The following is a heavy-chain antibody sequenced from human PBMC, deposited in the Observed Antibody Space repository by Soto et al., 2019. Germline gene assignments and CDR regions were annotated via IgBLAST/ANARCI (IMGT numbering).Heavy chain of an antibody. CDR1: VFTFSSYW. CDR3: ARDRGSIAVAGIVDY. V-gene: IGHV3-7*03. Sequence: GGSLRLSCAASVFTFSSYWMRLVRQSPGKGLEWMANIKQDGSEKYYVDSVKGRFTISRDNAKNSLYLQMKSLRAEDTAVYYCARDRGSIAVAGIVDYWGQGTLVTVSS. J-gene: IGHJ4*02. CDR2: IKQDGSEK. D-gene: IGHD6-19*01.